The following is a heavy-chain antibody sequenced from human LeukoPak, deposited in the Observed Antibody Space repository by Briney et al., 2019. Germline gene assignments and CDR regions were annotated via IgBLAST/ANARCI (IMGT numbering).Heavy chain of an antibody. V-gene: IGHV3-30-3*01. CDR3: ARGSVVDESGSYYRWFDY. CDR2: ISYDGSNK. CDR1: GFTFSSYA. J-gene: IGHJ5*01. D-gene: IGHD3-10*01. Sequence: PGGSLRLSCAASGFTFSSYAMHWVRQAPGKGLEWVAVISYDGSNKYYADSVKGRFTISRDNSKNTLYLQMNSLRAEDTAVYYCARGSVVDESGSYYRWFDYWGQGTLVTVSS.